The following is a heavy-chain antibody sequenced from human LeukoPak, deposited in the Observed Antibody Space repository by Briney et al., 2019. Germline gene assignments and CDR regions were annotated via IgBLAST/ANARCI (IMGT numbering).Heavy chain of an antibody. J-gene: IGHJ4*02. CDR3: ARDNIAAAGTVDY. CDR2: IKQDGSEK. CDR1: GFTFSSYW. V-gene: IGHV3-7*01. D-gene: IGHD6-13*01. Sequence: PGGSLRLSCGASGFTFSSYWMSWVRQAPGKGPEWVANIKQDGSEKYYVDSVKGRFTISRDNAKNSLYLQMNSLRAEDTAVYYCARDNIAAAGTVDYWGQGTLVTVSS.